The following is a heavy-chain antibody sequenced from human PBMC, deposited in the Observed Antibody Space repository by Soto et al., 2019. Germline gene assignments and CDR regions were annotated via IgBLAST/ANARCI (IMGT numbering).Heavy chain of an antibody. CDR2: INPKGGVT. CDR1: GDSFNDYY. Sequence: QVQLVQSGAEVRKPGASVTVSCRSSGDSFNDYYIHWVRQAPGQGFEWMGWINPKGGVTKYAQELLGWVSMTTGTSIRTVYMQLSRLRSDDTAVYYCARESGGATATLDYYCFYMDVWGTGTTVTVSS. J-gene: IGHJ6*03. CDR3: ARESGGATATLDYYCFYMDV. D-gene: IGHD5-12*01. V-gene: IGHV1-2*04.